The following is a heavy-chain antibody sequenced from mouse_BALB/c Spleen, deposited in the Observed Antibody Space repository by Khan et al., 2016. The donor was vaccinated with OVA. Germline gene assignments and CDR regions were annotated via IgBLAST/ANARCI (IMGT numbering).Heavy chain of an antibody. CDR1: GYSFTSYW. V-gene: IGHV1S132*01. CDR3: AREEALYYFDY. Sequence: VQLQESGAELVRPGASVKLSCKTSGYSFTSYWIHWVKQRSGQGLEWIARIYPGTDNTYYNEKLKDKATLTADKYYRTAYMQLSSLKSEDSSFYFCAREEALYYFDYWGQGTTLTVSS. D-gene: IGHD3-2*02. CDR2: IYPGTDNT. J-gene: IGHJ2*01.